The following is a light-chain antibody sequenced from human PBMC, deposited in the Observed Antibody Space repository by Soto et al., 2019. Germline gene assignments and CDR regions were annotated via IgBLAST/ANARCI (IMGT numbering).Light chain of an antibody. J-gene: IGKJ1*01. CDR2: KAS. CDR1: QSISSW. Sequence: DIQITQSPSTLSASVGDRVTITCRASQSISSWLAWYQQRPGKAPKLLIYKASSLESGVPSRFSGSGSGTEFTLTISSLQPDDFATYYCQQYNDYSRTFGQGTKVDIK. CDR3: QQYNDYSRT. V-gene: IGKV1-5*03.